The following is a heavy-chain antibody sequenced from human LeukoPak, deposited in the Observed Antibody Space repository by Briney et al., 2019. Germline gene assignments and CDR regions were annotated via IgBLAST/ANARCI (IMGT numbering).Heavy chain of an antibody. CDR2: IYYSGST. CDR3: ARELASGSYSPFDY. J-gene: IGHJ4*02. CDR1: GGSISSYY. V-gene: IGHV4-59*01. D-gene: IGHD3-10*01. Sequence: SETLSLTCTVSGGSISSYYWSWIRQPPGKGLEWIGYIYYSGSTNYNPSLKSRVTISVDTSKNQFSLKLSSVTAADTAVYYYARELASGSYSPFDYWGQGTLVTVSS.